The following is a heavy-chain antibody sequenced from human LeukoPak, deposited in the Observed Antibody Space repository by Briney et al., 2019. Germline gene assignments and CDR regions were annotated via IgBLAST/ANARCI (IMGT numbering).Heavy chain of an antibody. CDR1: GFTFSSYA. CDR3: ARVAAAGKGLNYYYYYGMDV. D-gene: IGHD6-13*01. CDR2: ISSNGGST. V-gene: IGHV3-64*01. J-gene: IGHJ6*02. Sequence: GGSLRLSCAASGFTFSSYAMHWVRQAPGKGLEYVSAISSNGGSTYYANSVKGRFTISRDNSKNTLYLQMGSLRAEDMAVHYCARVAAAGKGLNYYYYYGMDVWGQGTTATVSS.